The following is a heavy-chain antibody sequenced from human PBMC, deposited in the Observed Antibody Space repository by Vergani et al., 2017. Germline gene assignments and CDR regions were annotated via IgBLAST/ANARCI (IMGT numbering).Heavy chain of an antibody. CDR3: ARAGGASGDEDIVVVPAATQFDY. D-gene: IGHD2-2*01. J-gene: IGHJ4*02. V-gene: IGHV4-30-2*01. CDR1: GGSISSGGYS. CDR2: IYHSGST. Sequence: QLQLQESGSGLVKPSQTLSLTCAVSGGSISSGGYSWSWIRQPPGKGLEWIGYIYHSGSTYYNPSLKSRVTISVDRSKNQFSLKLRSVTAADTAVYYCARAGGASGDEDIVVVPAATQFDYWGQGTLVTVSS.